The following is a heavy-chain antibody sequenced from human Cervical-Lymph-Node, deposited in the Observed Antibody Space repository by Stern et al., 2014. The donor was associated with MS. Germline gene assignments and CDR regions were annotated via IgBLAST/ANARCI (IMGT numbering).Heavy chain of an antibody. Sequence: EVQLVQSGAEVKKPGESLKISCKGSGYSFTDYWIGWVRQMPGKGLEWMGIIYPDDSDTRYSPSFQGQFTISADKSINTAYLHWSSLKASDTAIYFCARLFDWTHQNFFDPWGQGTLVTVSS. V-gene: IGHV5-51*03. CDR2: IYPDDSDT. D-gene: IGHD3-9*01. CDR1: GYSFTDYW. J-gene: IGHJ5*02. CDR3: ARLFDWTHQNFFDP.